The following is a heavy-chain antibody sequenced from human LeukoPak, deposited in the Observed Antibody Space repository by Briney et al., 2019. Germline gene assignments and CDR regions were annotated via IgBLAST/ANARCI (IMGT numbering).Heavy chain of an antibody. CDR1: GFTFSIYG. D-gene: IGHD3-22*01. CDR3: ARDYDYYDSSGYFDY. V-gene: IGHV3-7*01. J-gene: IGHJ4*02. CDR2: IKQDGSEK. Sequence: GGSLRLSCAASGFTFSIYGMHWVRQAPGKGLEWVANIKQDGSEKYYVDSVKGRFTISRDNAKNSLYLQMNSLRAEDTAVYYCARDYDYYDSSGYFDYWGQGTLVTVSS.